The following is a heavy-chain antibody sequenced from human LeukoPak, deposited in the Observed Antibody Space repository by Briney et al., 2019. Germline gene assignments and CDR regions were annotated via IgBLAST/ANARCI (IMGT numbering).Heavy chain of an antibody. CDR1: SHSISSDYC. J-gene: IGHJ5*02. CDR3: ARRIAAAGIIRWFDP. Sequence: SETLSLTCTVSSHSISSDYCWGWIRQSAGKGLEWIGSIYYSGSTYYNPSLKSRVTISVDTSKNQFSLKLSSVTAADTAVYYCARRIAAAGIIRWFDPWGQGTLVTVSS. D-gene: IGHD6-13*01. CDR2: IYYSGST. V-gene: IGHV4-38-2*02.